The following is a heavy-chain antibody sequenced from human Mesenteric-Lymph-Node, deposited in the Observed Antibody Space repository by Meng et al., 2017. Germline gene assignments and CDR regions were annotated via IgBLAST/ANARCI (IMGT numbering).Heavy chain of an antibody. CDR3: ARGTPTVDY. J-gene: IGHJ4*02. V-gene: IGHV1-3*01. CDR2: INVGNGNT. CDR1: GYSFISNA. Sequence: QVQLVQSGAEVKNPGPSVKVSCKASGYSFISNAMHWVRQAPGQRPEWMGWINVGNGNTKYSEKFQGRVTITRDTSARNVYMELSSLTSEDTAVYYCARGTPTVDYWGQGTLVTVSS. D-gene: IGHD1-1*01.